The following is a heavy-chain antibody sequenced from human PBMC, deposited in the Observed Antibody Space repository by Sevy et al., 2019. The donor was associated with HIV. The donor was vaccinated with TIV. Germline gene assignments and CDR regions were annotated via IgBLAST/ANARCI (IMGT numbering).Heavy chain of an antibody. CDR2: IYYSGST. Sequence: SETLSLTCTVSGGSISSGGYYWSWIRQHPGKGLEWIGYIYYSGSTYYNPSLKSRVTISVDTSKNQFSLKLSSVTAADTAVYYCGSSITIFGVVYWGQGTLVTVSS. CDR1: GGSISSGGYY. CDR3: GSSITIFGVVY. J-gene: IGHJ4*02. V-gene: IGHV4-31*03. D-gene: IGHD3-3*01.